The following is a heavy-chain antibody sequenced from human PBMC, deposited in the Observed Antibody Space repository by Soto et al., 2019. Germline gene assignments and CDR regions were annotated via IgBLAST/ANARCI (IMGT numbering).Heavy chain of an antibody. CDR1: GGSFSGYY. CDR3: ARGRRDFWSGYRLSINVGGMDV. Sequence: SETLSLTCAVYGGSFSGYYWSWIRQPPGKGLEWIGEINHSGSTNYNPSLKSRVTISVDTSKNQFSLKLSSVTAADTAVYYCARGRRDFWSGYRLSINVGGMDVWGQGTTVTVSS. CDR2: INHSGST. J-gene: IGHJ6*02. V-gene: IGHV4-34*01. D-gene: IGHD3-3*01.